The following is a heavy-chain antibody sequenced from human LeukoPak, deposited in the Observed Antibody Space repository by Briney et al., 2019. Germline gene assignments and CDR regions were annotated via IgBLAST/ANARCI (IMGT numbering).Heavy chain of an antibody. V-gene: IGHV3-30-3*01. Sequence: PGGPLRLSCAASGFTFSSYAMHWVRQAPGKGLEWVAVISYDGSNKYYADSVKGRFTISRDNSKNTLYLQMNSLRAEDTAVYYCAKVILPDSSHDAFDIWGQGTMVTVSS. D-gene: IGHD6-19*01. CDR2: ISYDGSNK. CDR1: GFTFSSYA. J-gene: IGHJ3*02. CDR3: AKVILPDSSHDAFDI.